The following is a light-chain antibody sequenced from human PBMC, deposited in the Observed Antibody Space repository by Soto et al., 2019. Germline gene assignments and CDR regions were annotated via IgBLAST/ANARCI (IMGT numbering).Light chain of an antibody. Sequence: DIQMTQSPSTLSASVGDRVTITCRASQSISSWLAWYQQKPGKAPKLLIYDASSLESGVPSRFSSSGSGTGFTFTISGLQTDDFAPYYCQQYNSYWTFGQGTKVEIK. CDR1: QSISSW. CDR3: QQYNSYWT. CDR2: DAS. V-gene: IGKV1-5*01. J-gene: IGKJ1*01.